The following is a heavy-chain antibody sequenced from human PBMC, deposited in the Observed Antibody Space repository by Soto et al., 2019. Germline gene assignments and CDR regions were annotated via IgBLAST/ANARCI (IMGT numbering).Heavy chain of an antibody. CDR3: ARGVSGRDNLNYRLDS. V-gene: IGHV4-61*08. J-gene: IGHJ4*02. CDR1: DGYLSRSGGSINSTN. D-gene: IGHD1-7*01. Sequence: SETMSLTWTVSDGYLSRSGGSINSTNRSWIRQSPGKRLEWIGYVSYRGSTDYNPSLKSRVTISKDTSKKQFSLKLTSVTAADTAVYFCARGVSGRDNLNYRLDSWGQGTPVTVSS. CDR2: VSYRGST.